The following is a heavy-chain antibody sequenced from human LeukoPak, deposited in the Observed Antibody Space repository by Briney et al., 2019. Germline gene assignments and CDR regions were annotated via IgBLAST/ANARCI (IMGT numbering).Heavy chain of an antibody. CDR2: RNPADSDT. V-gene: IGHV5-51*01. CDR1: GYTFTSYW. J-gene: IGHJ3*02. Sequence: GESLKISCKGSGYTFTSYWIGWVRQMPGKGLEWMGLRNPADSDTRYSPSFQGQVTISVDKSISTAYLQWSSLKASDTAMYYCARHGEGAFDIWGQGTMVTVSS. CDR3: ARHGEGAFDI.